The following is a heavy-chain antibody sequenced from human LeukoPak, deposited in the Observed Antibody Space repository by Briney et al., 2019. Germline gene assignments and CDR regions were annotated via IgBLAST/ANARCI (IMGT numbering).Heavy chain of an antibody. CDR3: ARGTYYYDSSGSNLDY. Sequence: SETLSLTCTVSGGSISSYYWSWIRQPAGKGLEWIGRIYTSGSTNYNPSLKSRVTMSVDTSKNQFSLKLNSVTAADTAVYYCARGTYYYDSSGSNLDYWGQGTLVTVSS. D-gene: IGHD3-22*01. CDR1: GGSISSYY. V-gene: IGHV4-4*07. J-gene: IGHJ4*02. CDR2: IYTSGST.